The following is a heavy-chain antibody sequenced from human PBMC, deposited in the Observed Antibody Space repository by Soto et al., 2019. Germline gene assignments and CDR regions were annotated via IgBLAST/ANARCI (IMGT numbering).Heavy chain of an antibody. D-gene: IGHD3-3*01. CDR1: GDSMSSSNYH. CDR2: IYYSGST. Sequence: QLQLQESGPGLVKPSETLSLTCTVSGDSMSSSNYHWGWIRQPPGKGLEWIGSIYYSGSTYYNPSLKSRVTISIDTSKNQFSLKLTSVTAADTSVYYGARLGWVAIFGVARHFDYWCLGVLVTVSS. J-gene: IGHJ4*02. CDR3: ARLGWVAIFGVARHFDY. V-gene: IGHV4-39*01.